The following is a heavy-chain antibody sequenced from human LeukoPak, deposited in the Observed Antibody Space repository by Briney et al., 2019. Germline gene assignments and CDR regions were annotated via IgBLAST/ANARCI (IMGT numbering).Heavy chain of an antibody. V-gene: IGHV4-30-4*01. CDR1: RGSISSGEFH. D-gene: IGHD3-22*01. Sequence: SETLSLTCTVSRGSISSGEFHWSWIRQPPGKGLEWIGNTYYSGSTYYNPSLKSRVTISVDTSKNQFSLKLSSVTAADTAVYYCARLYYYDSSGYEDYFDYWGQGTLVTVSS. CDR2: TYYSGST. CDR3: ARLYYYDSSGYEDYFDY. J-gene: IGHJ4*02.